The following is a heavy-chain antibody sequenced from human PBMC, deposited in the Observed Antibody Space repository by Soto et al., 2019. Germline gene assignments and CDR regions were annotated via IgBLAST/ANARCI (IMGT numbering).Heavy chain of an antibody. CDR2: IKSKTDGGTT. CDR3: TTAGIVVVVAATWFDP. D-gene: IGHD2-15*01. CDR1: GFTFSNAW. J-gene: IGHJ5*02. Sequence: GGSLRLSCAASGFTFSNAWMSWVRQAPGKGLEWVGRIKSKTDGGTTDYAAPVKSRFTISRDDSKNKQYLQMNSLKTEVTVVYYCTTAGIVVVVAATWFDPWGQGTLVTVSS. V-gene: IGHV3-15*01.